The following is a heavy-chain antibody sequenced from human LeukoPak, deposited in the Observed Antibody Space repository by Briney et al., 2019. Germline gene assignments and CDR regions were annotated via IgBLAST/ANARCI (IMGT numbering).Heavy chain of an antibody. Sequence: GGSLRLSCAASGFTFSSYSMNWVRQAPGKGLEWVSYISSSSSTIYYADSVKGRFTISKDNAKNSLYLQMNSLRAEDTAVYYCAIWMGKNVDFTGPYDHWGQGTLVTVSS. D-gene: IGHD3-9*01. V-gene: IGHV3-48*04. CDR3: AIWMGKNVDFTGPYDH. CDR1: GFTFSSYS. CDR2: ISSSSSTI. J-gene: IGHJ4*02.